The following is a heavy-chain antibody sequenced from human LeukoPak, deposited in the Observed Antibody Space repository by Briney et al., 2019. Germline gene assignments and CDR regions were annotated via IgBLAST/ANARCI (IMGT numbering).Heavy chain of an antibody. CDR3: ASVGTLLWSEYFQR. J-gene: IGHJ1*01. Sequence: GGSLRLSCAASGSTFSGCYMSWIRQAPGKGLEWVSYISSSGTTIYYADSVKGRFTISRDNAKNSLYLQMNSLRAEDTAVYYCASVGTLLWSEYFQRWGQGTLVTVSS. V-gene: IGHV3-11*04. D-gene: IGHD3-10*01. CDR1: GSTFSGCY. CDR2: ISSSGTTI.